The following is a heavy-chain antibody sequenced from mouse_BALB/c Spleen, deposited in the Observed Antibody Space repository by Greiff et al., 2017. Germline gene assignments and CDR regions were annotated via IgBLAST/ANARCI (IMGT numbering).Heavy chain of an antibody. CDR1: GFTFSSYT. CDR2: ISSGGSYT. D-gene: IGHD2-1*01. V-gene: IGHV5-6-4*01. Sequence: EVKLVESGGGLVKPGGSLKLSCAASGFTFSSYTMSWVRQTPEKRLEWVATISSGGSYTYYPDSVKGRFTISRDNAKNTLYLQMSSLKSEDTAMYYCTRENGNLFDYWGQGTTLTVSS. CDR3: TRENGNLFDY. J-gene: IGHJ2*01.